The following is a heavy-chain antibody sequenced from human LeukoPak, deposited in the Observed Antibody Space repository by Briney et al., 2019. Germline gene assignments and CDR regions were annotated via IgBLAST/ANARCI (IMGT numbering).Heavy chain of an antibody. J-gene: IGHJ4*02. Sequence: ASVKVSCKASGYTFTGYYMHWVRQAPGQGLEWMGWINPNSGGTNYAQKFQGRVTMTRDTSTSTAYMELSRLRSDDTAVYYCARALYYYDSSGYYSAFDYWGQGTLVTVSS. CDR2: INPNSGGT. V-gene: IGHV1-2*02. CDR3: ARALYYYDSSGYYSAFDY. D-gene: IGHD3-22*01. CDR1: GYTFTGYY.